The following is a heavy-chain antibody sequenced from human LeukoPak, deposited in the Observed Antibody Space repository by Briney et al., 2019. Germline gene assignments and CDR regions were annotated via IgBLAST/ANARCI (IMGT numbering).Heavy chain of an antibody. V-gene: IGHV1-46*01. CDR2: INPSGGST. Sequence: GASVKVSCKASGYTFTSYYMHWVRQAPGQGLEWMGIINPSGGSTSYAQKFQGRVTMTRDMSTSTVYMELSSLRSEDTAVYYCARESGYSSSWRGNWFDPWGQGTLVTVSS. D-gene: IGHD6-13*01. CDR1: GYTFTSYY. CDR3: ARESGYSSSWRGNWFDP. J-gene: IGHJ5*02.